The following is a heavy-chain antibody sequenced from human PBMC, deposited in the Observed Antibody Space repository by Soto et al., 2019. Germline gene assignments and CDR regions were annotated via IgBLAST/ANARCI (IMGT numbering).Heavy chain of an antibody. CDR2: ISYDGSNK. J-gene: IGHJ4*02. D-gene: IGHD6-13*01. V-gene: IGHV3-30*03. CDR3: VRYRSSWYSDY. Sequence: QVQLVESGGGVVQPGRSLRLSCAASGFTFSSYGMHWVRQAPGKGLEWVAVISYDGSNKYYADSVKGRFTISRDNSKNTLYLQMNSLRAEDTDVYYCVRYRSSWYSDYWGQGTLVTVSS. CDR1: GFTFSSYG.